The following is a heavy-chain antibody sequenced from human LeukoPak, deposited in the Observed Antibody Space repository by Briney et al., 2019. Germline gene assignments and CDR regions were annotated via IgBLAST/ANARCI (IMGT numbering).Heavy chain of an antibody. CDR3: TKMGPTPYAFDH. V-gene: IGHV3-9*01. CDR2: ISWNSDGS. J-gene: IGHJ4*01. D-gene: IGHD1-26*01. Sequence: GGSLRLSCSASGFTFDDFAMHWVRQVPGRGLEWVATISWNSDGSGYADSVKGRFTISRDNAKNSLYLQMNSLKPEDSALYYCTKMGPTPYAFDHWGLEPWSPSPQ. CDR1: GFTFDDFA.